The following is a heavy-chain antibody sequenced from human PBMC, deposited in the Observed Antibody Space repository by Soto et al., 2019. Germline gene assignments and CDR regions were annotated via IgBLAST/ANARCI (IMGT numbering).Heavy chain of an antibody. CDR2: ISWNSDSI. D-gene: IGHD2-2*01. Sequence: PGGSLRLSCAASGFTFDDYALHWVRQAPGKGLEWVSGISWNSDSIAYADSVKGRFTISRDNSKNTLYLQMNSLRAEDTAVYYCAREFIVVVPAAFHGMDVWGQGTTVTVSS. J-gene: IGHJ6*02. CDR1: GFTFDDYA. V-gene: IGHV3-9*01. CDR3: AREFIVVVPAAFHGMDV.